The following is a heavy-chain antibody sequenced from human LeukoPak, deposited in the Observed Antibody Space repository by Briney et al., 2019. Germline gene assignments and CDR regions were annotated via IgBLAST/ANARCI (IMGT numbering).Heavy chain of an antibody. CDR2: IRSKPNSYAT. J-gene: IGHJ5*02. CDR3: ITRSKDDSSGYYST. D-gene: IGHD3-22*01. CDR1: GFTFSGSA. Sequence: PGGSPRLSCATSGFTFSGSAMHWVRQASGKGLEWVGRIRSKPNSYATAYAASVKGRFTISRDDSKNTAYLQMNSLKTEDTAVYYCITRSKDDSSGYYSTWGQGTLVTVSS. V-gene: IGHV3-73*01.